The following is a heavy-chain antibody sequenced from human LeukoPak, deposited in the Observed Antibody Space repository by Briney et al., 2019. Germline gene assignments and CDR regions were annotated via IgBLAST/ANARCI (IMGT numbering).Heavy chain of an antibody. Sequence: PSQTLSLTCTASGGSISSGGYYWSWIRQHPGKGLEWSGYIYYSGSTYYNPSLKSRVTISVDTSKNQFSLKLNSVTAADTAVYYCARIPRSGSYSVDYWGQGTLVTVSS. CDR1: GGSISSGGYY. V-gene: IGHV4-31*03. D-gene: IGHD1-26*01. CDR2: IYYSGST. CDR3: ARIPRSGSYSVDY. J-gene: IGHJ4*02.